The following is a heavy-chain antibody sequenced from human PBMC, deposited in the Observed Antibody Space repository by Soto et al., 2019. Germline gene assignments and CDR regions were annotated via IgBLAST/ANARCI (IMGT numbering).Heavy chain of an antibody. CDR1: GGSISGSYYY. V-gene: IGHV4-39*03. J-gene: IGHJ5*02. CDR2: VFYTGFT. CDR3: TGYLGPGWFDP. D-gene: IGHD2-15*01. Sequence: SETLSLTCAVSGGSISGSYYYWGWLRQSPGKGPEWIGSVFYTGFTSYNPSLESRVSVSVDTSKNQFSLKVSGVSAADTAVYYCTGYLGPGWFDPWGQGTLVTVSS.